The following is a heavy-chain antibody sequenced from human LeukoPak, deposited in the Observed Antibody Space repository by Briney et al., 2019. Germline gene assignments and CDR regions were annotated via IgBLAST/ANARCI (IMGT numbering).Heavy chain of an antibody. J-gene: IGHJ4*02. CDR2: ISSSSTYI. D-gene: IGHD3-10*01. CDR3: TVWGFGELPYYFDH. Sequence: GGSLRLSCAASGFTFSSYSMNWVRQAPGKGLEWVSSISSSSTYIYYADSVKGRFTISRDNAKNSLYLQMNSLRAEDTAVYYCTVWGFGELPYYFDHWGQGTLVTVSS. V-gene: IGHV3-21*01. CDR1: GFTFSSYS.